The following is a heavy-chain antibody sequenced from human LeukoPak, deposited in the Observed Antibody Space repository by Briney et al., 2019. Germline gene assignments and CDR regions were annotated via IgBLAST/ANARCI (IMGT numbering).Heavy chain of an antibody. V-gene: IGHV1-18*01. Sequence: ASVKVSCKASGYTFTSFGITWVRQAPGQGLEWMGWISTYNARSNYAESLQGRVTMTPDTSTNPAHMELRSLRSDDTAVYYCARGGYDYARYSGGDYWGQGTLVTVSS. CDR1: GYTFTSFG. D-gene: IGHD5-12*01. CDR2: ISTYNARS. CDR3: ARGGYDYARYSGGDY. J-gene: IGHJ4*02.